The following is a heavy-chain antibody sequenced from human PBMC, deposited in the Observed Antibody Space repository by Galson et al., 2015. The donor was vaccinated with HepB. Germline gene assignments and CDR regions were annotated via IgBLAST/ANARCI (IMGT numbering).Heavy chain of an antibody. CDR3: ARDGSTNYYDSRSYYPTDY. Sequence: SVKVSCKASGYSFSNYDINWVRQAPGQGLEWMGWISVYNGNTKYAQKLQGRVTMTRDTSTSTAYMELRSLRSDDTAVYFCARDGSTNYYDSRSYYPTDYWGQGTLVTVSS. CDR2: ISVYNGNT. V-gene: IGHV1-18*04. J-gene: IGHJ4*02. D-gene: IGHD3-22*01. CDR1: GYSFSNYD.